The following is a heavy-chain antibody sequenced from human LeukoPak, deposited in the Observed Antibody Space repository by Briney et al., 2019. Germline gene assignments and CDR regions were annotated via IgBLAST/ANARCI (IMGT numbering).Heavy chain of an antibody. V-gene: IGHV4-59*01. Sequence: SETLSLTCTVSGHSIRTYYWSWIRQPPGKGLDWIGYIYYSGNTSYYYSGSTNYNPSLKSRVTISADTSKNQFSLKLSSVTAADTAVYYCVRGGPTIDYWGQGTLVTVSS. CDR2: IYYSGNTSYYYSGST. J-gene: IGHJ4*02. D-gene: IGHD2-2*01. CDR3: VRGGPTIDY. CDR1: GHSIRTYY.